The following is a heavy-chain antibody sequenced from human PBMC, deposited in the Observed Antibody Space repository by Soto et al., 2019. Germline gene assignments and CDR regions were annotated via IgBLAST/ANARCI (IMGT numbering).Heavy chain of an antibody. CDR3: ARQNRDTPMVPFDV. CDR1: RRTFNRYA. D-gene: IGHD5-18*01. CDR2: LVPQFGTP. V-gene: IGHV1-69*01. Sequence: QVQLVQSGAEVKKPGSSVKVSCLASRRTFNRYAINWVRQAPGHGLEWLGALVPQFGTPNYAQKFQDRVTIVADESTNTTSMELRGLTSDDTAVDYCARQNRDTPMVPFDVWGQGTLVTVSS. J-gene: IGHJ4*02.